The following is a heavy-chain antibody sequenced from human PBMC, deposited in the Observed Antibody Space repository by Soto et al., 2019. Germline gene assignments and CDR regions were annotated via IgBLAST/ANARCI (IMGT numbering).Heavy chain of an antibody. CDR1: GFSLSTSGVG. J-gene: IGHJ4*02. CDR2: IYWDNDK. D-gene: IGHD3-22*01. CDR3: AHTYYYDSSSSTCFDY. V-gene: IGHV2-5*02. Sequence: QITLKESGPTLVKPTQTLTLTCTFSGFSLSTSGVGVGWIRQPPGEALEWLTLIYWDNDKRYSPSLKSRLTIIKDTSKNQVVLSMTNMDPVDTATYYCAHTYYYDSSSSTCFDYWGQGTLVTVSS.